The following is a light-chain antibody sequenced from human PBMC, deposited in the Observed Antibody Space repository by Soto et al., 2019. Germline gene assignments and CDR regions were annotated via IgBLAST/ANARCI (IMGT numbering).Light chain of an antibody. Sequence: QSVLTQPPSASXXPGQGVTISCSGSSSDIGSNTVNWYQQLPGTAPKLLIYFNNQRPSGVPDRFSGSKSGTSASLAISGLQSEDEAQYYCAAWDDSLNGPVFGGGTQLTVL. V-gene: IGLV1-44*01. CDR3: AAWDDSLNGPV. J-gene: IGLJ3*02. CDR2: FNN. CDR1: SSDIGSNT.